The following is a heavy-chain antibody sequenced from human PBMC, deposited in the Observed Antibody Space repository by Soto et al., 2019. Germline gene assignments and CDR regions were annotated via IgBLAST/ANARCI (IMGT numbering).Heavy chain of an antibody. CDR3: ARDQIVDSSGWHY. V-gene: IGHV1-18*04. J-gene: IGHJ4*02. D-gene: IGHD6-19*01. Sequence: ASVKVSYKACGYTFTSYGISWLRQAPGQGLEWMGWISAYNGNTNYAQKLQGRVTMTTDTSTSTAYMELRSLRADDTAVYYCARDQIVDSSGWHYWGQGTLVTVSS. CDR1: GYTFTSYG. CDR2: ISAYNGNT.